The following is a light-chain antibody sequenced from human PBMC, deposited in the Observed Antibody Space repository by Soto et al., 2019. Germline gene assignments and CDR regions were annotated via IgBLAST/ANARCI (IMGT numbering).Light chain of an antibody. J-gene: IGLJ1*01. CDR3: NSYVGSHDFV. CDR1: SSDVGGYNY. Sequence: QSALTQPPSASGSPGQSVTISCTGTSSDVGGYNYVSWYQQHPGKAPKLMIYEVSKRPSGVPDRFSGSKSGNTASLTVSGLQAEDEADYYCNSYVGSHDFVFGTGTKLTVL. V-gene: IGLV2-8*01. CDR2: EVS.